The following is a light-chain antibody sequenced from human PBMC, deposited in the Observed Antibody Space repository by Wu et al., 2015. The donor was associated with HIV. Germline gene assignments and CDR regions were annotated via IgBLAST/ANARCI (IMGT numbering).Light chain of an antibody. Sequence: EIVLTQSPATLSLSPGERATLSCRASQSVSSYLAWYQQKPGQAPRLLIYDASNRATGIPARFSGSGSGTDFTLTISSLEPEDFAVYYCQQCNNLPLTFGQGTRLEIK. CDR1: QSVSSY. CDR2: DAS. J-gene: IGKJ5*01. V-gene: IGKV3-11*01. CDR3: QQCNNLPLT.